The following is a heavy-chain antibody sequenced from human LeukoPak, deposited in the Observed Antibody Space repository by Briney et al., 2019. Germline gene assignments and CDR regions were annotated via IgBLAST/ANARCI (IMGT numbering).Heavy chain of an antibody. CDR3: ARGRIPTDY. CDR1: GGSFSGYY. CDR2: INHSGST. Sequence: SETLSLTCAVYGGSFSGYYWSWIRQPPGKGLEWIGEINHSGSTNYNPSLKSRVTISVDTSKNQFSLKLSSVTAADTAVYYCARGRIPTDYWGQGTLATVSS. D-gene: IGHD2-2*02. V-gene: IGHV4-34*01. J-gene: IGHJ4*02.